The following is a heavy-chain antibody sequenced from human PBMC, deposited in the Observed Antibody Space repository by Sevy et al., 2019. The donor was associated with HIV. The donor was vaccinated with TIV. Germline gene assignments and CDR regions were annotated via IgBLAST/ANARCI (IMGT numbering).Heavy chain of an antibody. D-gene: IGHD6-6*01. CDR3: ARGSVLSIAARPVDH. V-gene: IGHV1-2*06. CDR2: INPNSGGT. J-gene: IGHJ4*02. CDR1: GYTFTGYY. Sequence: ASVKVSCKASGYTFTGYYMHWVRQAPGQGLEWMGRINPNSGGTNYAQKFQGRVTMTRDTSISTAYMELSRLRSDDTAVYYCARGSVLSIAARPVDHWGQGTLVTVSS.